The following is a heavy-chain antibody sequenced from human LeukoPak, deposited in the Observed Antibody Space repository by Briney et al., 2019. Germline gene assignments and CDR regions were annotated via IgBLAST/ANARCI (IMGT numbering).Heavy chain of an antibody. V-gene: IGHV3-43*01. Sequence: GGSLRLSCAASGFTFDDYTMHWVRQAPGKGLEWVSLNSWDGGSTYYADSVKGRFTISRDNSKNSLYLQMNSLRTEDTALYYCAKVGRAAWFGELHEPDYYMDVWGKGTTVTVSS. CDR1: GFTFDDYT. CDR3: AKVGRAAWFGELHEPDYYMDV. J-gene: IGHJ6*03. D-gene: IGHD3-10*01. CDR2: NSWDGGST.